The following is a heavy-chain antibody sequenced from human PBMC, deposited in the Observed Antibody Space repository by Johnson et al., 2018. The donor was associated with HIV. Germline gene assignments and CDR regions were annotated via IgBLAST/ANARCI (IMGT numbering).Heavy chain of an antibody. V-gene: IGHV3-23*04. CDR2: ISGSGGST. D-gene: IGHD3-22*01. CDR3: ARDHLDSSGHLMTFDM. Sequence: VQLVESGGGLVKPGGSLRLSCAASAFTFSSYAMNWVRQAPGKGLEWVSVISGSGGSTYYADSVKGRFTISRDNAKNTLYLQMDSLGAEDTAVYYCARDHLDSSGHLMTFDMWGQGTMVTVAS. CDR1: AFTFSSYA. J-gene: IGHJ3*02.